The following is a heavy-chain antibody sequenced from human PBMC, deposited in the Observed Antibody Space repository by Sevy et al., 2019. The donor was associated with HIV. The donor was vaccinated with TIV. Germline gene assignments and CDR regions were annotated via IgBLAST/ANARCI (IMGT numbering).Heavy chain of an antibody. CDR3: TTEQGYCSGGSCSDFDY. D-gene: IGHD2-15*01. V-gene: IGHV3-15*07. J-gene: IGHJ4*02. CDR1: GFIFSNAW. Sequence: GGSLRLSCAASGFIFSNAWMNWVRQAPGKGLEWVGRIKSETDGGTTDHAAPVKGRFTISRDDSKNTLYLQMNSLKTEDTAMYYCTTEQGYCSGGSCSDFDYWGQGTLVTVSS. CDR2: IKSETDGGTT.